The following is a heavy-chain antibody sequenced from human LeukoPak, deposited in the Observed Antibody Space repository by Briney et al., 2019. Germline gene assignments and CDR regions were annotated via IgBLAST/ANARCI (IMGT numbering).Heavy chain of an antibody. CDR2: IYYSGTT. CDR3: ARQGYSSGFYYFDY. CDR1: GDSISSYY. D-gene: IGHD6-19*01. J-gene: IGHJ4*02. V-gene: IGHV4-59*01. Sequence: SETLSFTCTVSGDSISSYYWSWIRQPPGKGLEWIGYIYYSGTTNYNPSLKSRVTISLDASQNQFSLKLSSVTAADTAVYYCARQGYSSGFYYFDYWGQGTLVTVSS.